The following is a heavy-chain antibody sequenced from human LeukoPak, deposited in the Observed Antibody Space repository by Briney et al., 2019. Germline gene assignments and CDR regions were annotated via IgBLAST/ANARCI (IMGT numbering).Heavy chain of an antibody. J-gene: IGHJ4*02. Sequence: GGSLRLSCSVSGFTFSTYVVHWVRQAPGKGLEYVSAISSNGDNTYYADSVKGRFTISRDNSKNTLYLQMSSLRADDTAVYYCVRGTGYWGQGTLITVSS. V-gene: IGHV3-64D*06. CDR3: VRGTGY. CDR1: GFTFSTYV. CDR2: ISSNGDNT.